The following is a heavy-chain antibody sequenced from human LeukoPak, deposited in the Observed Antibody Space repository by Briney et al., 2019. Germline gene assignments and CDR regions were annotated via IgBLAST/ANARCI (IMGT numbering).Heavy chain of an antibody. V-gene: IGHV4-59*01. CDR3: ARVVTERGYSYGSFDY. Sequence: PSETLSLTCTVSGGSLSTYYWSWIRQPPGKGLEWIGHIYSSDTTNYNPSLKSRVTISVDTSKNQFSLKLSSVTAADTAVYYCARVVTERGYSYGSFDYWGQGTLVTVSS. CDR2: IYSSDTT. J-gene: IGHJ4*02. D-gene: IGHD5-18*01. CDR1: GGSLSTYY.